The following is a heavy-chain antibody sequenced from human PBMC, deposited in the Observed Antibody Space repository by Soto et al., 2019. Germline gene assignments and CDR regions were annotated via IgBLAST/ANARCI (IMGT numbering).Heavy chain of an antibody. J-gene: IGHJ5*02. CDR1: GGTFSGYW. CDR3: ARSCCGEQNWFDP. V-gene: IGHV3-74*01. Sequence: EVQLVESGGDLVQPGGSLRLSCAASGGTFSGYWMHWVRRVPGKGLVWVSRICGDGTTTTYADSVQGRFTISRDTGKNTVYLQMNSLRVDDTGVYFCARSCCGEQNWFDPWGQGTLVTVSS. D-gene: IGHD4-17*01. CDR2: ICGDGTTT.